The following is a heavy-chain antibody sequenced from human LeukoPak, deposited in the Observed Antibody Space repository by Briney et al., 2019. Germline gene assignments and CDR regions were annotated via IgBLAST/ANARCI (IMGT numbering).Heavy chain of an antibody. CDR1: GFTFSSYW. CDR2: INNEGDSR. CDR3: ARDGGVDGFDP. Sequence: HPGGSLRLSCAASGFTFSSYWMHWVRQAPGKGLVWVSRINNEGDSRSYADSVKGRFTISRDNSKNTVYLQMHSLSPEDTAVYYCARDGGVDGFDPWGQGTLVTVSS. D-gene: IGHD3-16*01. V-gene: IGHV3-74*01. J-gene: IGHJ5*02.